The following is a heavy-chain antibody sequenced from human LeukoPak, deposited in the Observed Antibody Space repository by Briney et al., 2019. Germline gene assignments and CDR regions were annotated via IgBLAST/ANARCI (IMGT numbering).Heavy chain of an antibody. CDR3: ARGKRGGRGSTVRSYYFDY. D-gene: IGHD3-16*01. CDR1: GGSISSGGYY. V-gene: IGHV4-31*03. J-gene: IGHJ4*02. CDR2: IYYSGST. Sequence: SQTLSLTCTVSGGSISSGGYYWSWIRQHPGKDLEWIGYIYYSGSTYYNPSPKSRVTISVDTSKNQFSLKLSSVTAADTAVYYCARGKRGGRGSTVRSYYFDYWGQGTLVTVSS.